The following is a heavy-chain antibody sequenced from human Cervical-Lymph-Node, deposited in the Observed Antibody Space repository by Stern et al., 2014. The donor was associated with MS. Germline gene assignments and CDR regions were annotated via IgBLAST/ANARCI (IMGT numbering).Heavy chain of an antibody. V-gene: IGHV1-69*01. CDR2: IIPIIATA. Sequence: QVQLMQSGAEVKKPGSSVKVSCKASGGSFSSYAFSWVRQAPGQGLEWMGGIIPIIATANYAQKYQGRVTITADDSIKTVYMEMSSLRSEDTAVYYCARDQRHYGSGHFAFDIWGQGTMVTVSS. CDR1: GGSFSSYA. D-gene: IGHD3-10*01. J-gene: IGHJ3*02. CDR3: ARDQRHYGSGHFAFDI.